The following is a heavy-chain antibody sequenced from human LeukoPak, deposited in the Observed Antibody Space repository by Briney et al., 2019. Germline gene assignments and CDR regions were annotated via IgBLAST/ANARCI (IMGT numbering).Heavy chain of an antibody. J-gene: IGHJ4*02. CDR1: GGSISSSNW. V-gene: IGHV4-4*02. CDR3: AREKYYYDSSGYYPFDY. Sequence: SETLSLTCAVSGGSISSSNWWSWVRQPPGKGLEWIGQIYHSGSTNYNPSLKSRVTISVDTSKNQFSLKLSSVTAADTAVYYCAREKYYYDSSGYYPFDYWGQGTLVTVSS. D-gene: IGHD3-22*01. CDR2: IYHSGST.